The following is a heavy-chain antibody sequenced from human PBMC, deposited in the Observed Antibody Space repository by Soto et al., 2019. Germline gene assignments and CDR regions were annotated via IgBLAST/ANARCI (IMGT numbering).Heavy chain of an antibody. V-gene: IGHV3-9*01. J-gene: IGHJ6*03. Sequence: GGSLRLSCAASGFTFDDYAMHWVRQAPGKGLEWVSGISWNSGSIGYADSVKSRFTISRDNAKNSLYLQMNSLRAEDTALYYCANLPMVRGNNYYMDVWGKGTTVTVSS. CDR3: ANLPMVRGNNYYMDV. CDR1: GFTFDDYA. CDR2: ISWNSGSI. D-gene: IGHD3-10*01.